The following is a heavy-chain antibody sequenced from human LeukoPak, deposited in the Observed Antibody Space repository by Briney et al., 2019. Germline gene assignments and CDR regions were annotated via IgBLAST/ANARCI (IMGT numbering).Heavy chain of an antibody. CDR2: INHSGST. CDR3: ARGPRSLTNKPQYFQH. D-gene: IGHD1-14*01. CDR1: GGSFSGYY. Sequence: SETLSLTCAVYGGSFSGYYWSWIRQPPGKGLEWIGEINHSGSTNYNPSLKSRVTISVDTSKNQFSLKLSSVTAADTAVYYCARGPRSLTNKPQYFQHWGQGTLVTVSS. V-gene: IGHV4-34*01. J-gene: IGHJ1*01.